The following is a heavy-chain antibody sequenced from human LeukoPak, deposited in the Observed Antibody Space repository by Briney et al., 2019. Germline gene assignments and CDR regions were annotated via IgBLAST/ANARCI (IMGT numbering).Heavy chain of an antibody. CDR2: IYTSGST. CDR1: GGSISSYY. V-gene: IGHV4-4*07. CDR3: ARQGYADFSSRPFDY. D-gene: IGHD4-17*01. J-gene: IGHJ4*02. Sequence: PSETLSLTCTVSGGSISSYYWSWLRQPAGKGLEWIGRIYTSGSTNYNPSLKSRVTMSVDTSKNQFSLKLRSVAAADTAMYYCARQGYADFSSRPFDYWGQGTLVTVSS.